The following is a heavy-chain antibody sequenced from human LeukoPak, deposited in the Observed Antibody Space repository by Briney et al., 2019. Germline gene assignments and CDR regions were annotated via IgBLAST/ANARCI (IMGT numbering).Heavy chain of an antibody. J-gene: IGHJ4*02. CDR1: GFIFSNYN. Sequence: GGSLRLSCAASGFIFSNYNMNWVRQTPGKGLEWVASISSSSSYIYYADSVKGRFTISRDNARNSVYLQMNSLRAEDTAVYYCARDFTYDGYWGQGTLVTVSS. CDR3: ARDFTYDGY. CDR2: ISSSSSYI. V-gene: IGHV3-21*01. D-gene: IGHD2-21*01.